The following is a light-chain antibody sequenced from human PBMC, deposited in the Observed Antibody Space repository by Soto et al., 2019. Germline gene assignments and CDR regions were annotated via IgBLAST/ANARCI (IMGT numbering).Light chain of an antibody. Sequence: EIVMTQSPATLSVSPGERVTLSCRASQSVGNNLAWYQQKPGQAPRLLIHGASTRHSGIPGRFSGSGSGTDFTLTISSLQSEEFAVYSCPQHDSWPRTFGQETKVDIK. CDR2: GAS. J-gene: IGKJ1*01. CDR3: PQHDSWPRT. CDR1: QSVGNN. V-gene: IGKV3-15*01.